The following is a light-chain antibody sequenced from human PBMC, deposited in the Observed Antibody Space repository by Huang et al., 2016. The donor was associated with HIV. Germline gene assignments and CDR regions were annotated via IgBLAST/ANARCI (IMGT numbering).Light chain of an antibody. Sequence: ILLTQFPAILSVSPGQRVTLSCRASQRVGGKLAWYQQRPGQAPRLLIYGASTSVPTIPDRFSGSGSGTEFTLTISSLQSEDFAVYYCQQYDTWPPLTFGGGTKV. CDR2: GAS. CDR1: QRVGGK. V-gene: IGKV3-15*01. CDR3: QQYDTWPPLT. J-gene: IGKJ4*01.